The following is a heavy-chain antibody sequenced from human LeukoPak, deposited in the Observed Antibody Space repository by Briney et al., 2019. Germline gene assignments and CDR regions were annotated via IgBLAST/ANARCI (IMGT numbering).Heavy chain of an antibody. J-gene: IGHJ4*02. CDR1: GFTFSSYW. CDR2: ISYDGSNK. V-gene: IGHV3-30-3*01. CDR3: ARDFDSSGWYLFDY. D-gene: IGHD6-19*01. Sequence: GGSLRLSCAASGFTFSSYWMSWVRQAPGKGLEWVAVISYDGSNKYYADSVKGRFTISRDNSKNTLYLQMNSLRAEDTAVYYCARDFDSSGWYLFDYWGQGTLVTVSS.